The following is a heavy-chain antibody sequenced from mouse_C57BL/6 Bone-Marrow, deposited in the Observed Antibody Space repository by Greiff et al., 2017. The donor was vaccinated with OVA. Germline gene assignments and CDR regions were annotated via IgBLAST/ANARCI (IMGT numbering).Heavy chain of an antibody. V-gene: IGHV1-42*01. Sequence: VQLQQSGPELVKPGDSVKISCKASGYSFTGYYMNWVKQSPEKSLEWIGEINPSTGGTTYNQKFKAKATLTVDKSSSTAYMHLKSLTSEDSAVYYCARDITTQYWGQGTSVTVSS. CDR2: INPSTGGT. J-gene: IGHJ4*01. CDR1: GYSFTGYY. CDR3: ARDITTQY. D-gene: IGHD1-1*01.